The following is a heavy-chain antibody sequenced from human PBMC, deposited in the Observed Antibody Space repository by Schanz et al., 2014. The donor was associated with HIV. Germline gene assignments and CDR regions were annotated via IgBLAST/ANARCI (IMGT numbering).Heavy chain of an antibody. V-gene: IGHV3-33*06. Sequence: QVQLVESGGGVVQPGRSLRLSCAASGFTFSSYGMHWVRQAPGKGLEWVALVWYDGSNKYYVDSVKGRFTISRDNSKNTLHLQMHSLRAEDTAVYYCAKDHYDFRLSPHDFWGQGTLVTVSS. CDR1: GFTFSSYG. D-gene: IGHD3-3*01. J-gene: IGHJ4*02. CDR3: AKDHYDFRLSPHDF. CDR2: VWYDGSNK.